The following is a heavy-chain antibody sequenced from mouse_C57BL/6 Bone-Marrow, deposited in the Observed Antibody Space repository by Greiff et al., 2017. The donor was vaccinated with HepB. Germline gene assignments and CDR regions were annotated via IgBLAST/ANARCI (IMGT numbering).Heavy chain of an antibody. D-gene: IGHD1-1*01. Sequence: EVQRVESGGGLVKPGGSLKLSCAASGFTFSDYGMHWVRQAPEKGLEWVAYISSGSSTIYYADTVKGRVTISRDNAKNTLVLQMTSLRSEDTAMYYCARSMAVVARGYAMDYWGQGTSVTVSS. V-gene: IGHV5-17*01. CDR1: GFTFSDYG. CDR3: ARSMAVVARGYAMDY. J-gene: IGHJ4*01. CDR2: ISSGSSTI.